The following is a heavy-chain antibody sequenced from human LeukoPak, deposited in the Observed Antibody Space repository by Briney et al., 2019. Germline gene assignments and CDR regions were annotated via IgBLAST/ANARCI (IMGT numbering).Heavy chain of an antibody. CDR3: ARGPRAAAGVRHLNY. D-gene: IGHD6-13*01. CDR1: GYTFTSYG. CDR2: MNPNSGNT. J-gene: IGHJ4*02. Sequence: GASVKVSCKASGYTFTSYGINWVRQATGQGLEWMGWMNPNSGNTGYAQKFQGRVTMTRNTSISTAYMELSSLRSEDTAVYYCARGPRAAAGVRHLNYWGQGTLVTVSS. V-gene: IGHV1-8*01.